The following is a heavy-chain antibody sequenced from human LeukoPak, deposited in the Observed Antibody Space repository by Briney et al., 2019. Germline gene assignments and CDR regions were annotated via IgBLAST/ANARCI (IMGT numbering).Heavy chain of an antibody. CDR3: ARGGNRFGGFYFDY. D-gene: IGHD3-10*01. Sequence: PSETLSLTCTVSADSLSSGGHYWAWIRQFPRKGLESIGFIHHSGRSRHNPSLKDRVAISVDTSRKQFALKLSSVTAADTAMYYCARGGNRFGGFYFDYWGQGIQVIVSS. CDR2: IHHSGRS. J-gene: IGHJ4*02. V-gene: IGHV4-31*03. CDR1: ADSLSSGGHY.